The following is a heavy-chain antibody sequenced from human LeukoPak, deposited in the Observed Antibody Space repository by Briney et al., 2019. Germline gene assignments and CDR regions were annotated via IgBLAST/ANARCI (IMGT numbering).Heavy chain of an antibody. CDR3: ARELALGIGAYNY. CDR2: IKQDGSGK. CDR1: GFTFSGYY. Sequence: GGSLRLSCAASGFTFSGYYMSWVRQAPGKGLEWVAKIKQDGSGKYYVDSVKGRFTISRDNAKNSLDLQMNSLRAEDTAVYYCARELALGIGAYNYWGQGTLVTVSS. D-gene: IGHD1-26*01. V-gene: IGHV3-7*03. J-gene: IGHJ4*02.